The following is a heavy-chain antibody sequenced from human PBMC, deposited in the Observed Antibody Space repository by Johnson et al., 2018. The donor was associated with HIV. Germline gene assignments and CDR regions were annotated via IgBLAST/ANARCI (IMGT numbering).Heavy chain of an antibody. V-gene: IGHV3-9*01. Sequence: VQLVESGGGLVQPGRSLRLSCAASGFTFDDYAMHWVRQAPGKGLEWVSGISWNSGSTIYYADSVKGRFTISRDNAKNSLYLQMNSLRAEDTALYYCARDVQYPGTDVFDIWGQGTMVTVSS. CDR3: ARDVQYPGTDVFDI. D-gene: IGHD2-2*01. CDR1: GFTFDDYA. CDR2: ISWNSGSTI. J-gene: IGHJ3*02.